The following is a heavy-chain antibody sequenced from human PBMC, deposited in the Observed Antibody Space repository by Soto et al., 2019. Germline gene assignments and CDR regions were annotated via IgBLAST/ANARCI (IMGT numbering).Heavy chain of an antibody. CDR3: ARREAAGLGAFGI. J-gene: IGHJ3*02. D-gene: IGHD6-13*01. CDR2: INPRGGST. CDR1: GYTFTSYY. V-gene: IGHV1-46*03. Sequence: ASVKVSCKASGYTFTSYYIHWVRQAPGQGLEWMGIINPRGGSTSYAQNFQGRVTMTRDTSTSTVYMELSSLRSEDTAVYYCARREAAGLGAFGIWGQGTMVTVSS.